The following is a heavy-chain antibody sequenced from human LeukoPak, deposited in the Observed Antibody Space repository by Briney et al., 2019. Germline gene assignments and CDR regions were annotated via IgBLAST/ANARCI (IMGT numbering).Heavy chain of an antibody. CDR3: AKGRRGSSYVHYFDT. CDR2: LSFHGANE. Sequence: QSGGSLRLSCTASGFNFSAYGMHWVRQVPGKGLDWVAALSFHGANEYYADSVKGRITISRDNSNNTLYLQMSNVRSEDTAVYYCAKGRRGSSYVHYFDTWGRGTLVTVSS. V-gene: IGHV3-30*18. D-gene: IGHD3-22*01. CDR1: GFNFSAYG. J-gene: IGHJ1*01.